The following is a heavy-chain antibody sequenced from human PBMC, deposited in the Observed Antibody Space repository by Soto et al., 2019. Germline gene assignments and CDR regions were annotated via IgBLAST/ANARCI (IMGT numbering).Heavy chain of an antibody. CDR2: IYHSGST. Sequence: ASETLSLTCTVSCGSISSFYWSWIRQPPGKGLEWIAFIYHSGSTNYNPSLKSRVTISVDTSENQFSLRLSSVTAADTAVYFCARHSEYYYDSSGYRKGYFQHWGQGTLVTVSS. CDR1: CGSISSFY. V-gene: IGHV4-59*01. J-gene: IGHJ1*01. CDR3: ARHSEYYYDSSGYRKGYFQH. D-gene: IGHD3-22*01.